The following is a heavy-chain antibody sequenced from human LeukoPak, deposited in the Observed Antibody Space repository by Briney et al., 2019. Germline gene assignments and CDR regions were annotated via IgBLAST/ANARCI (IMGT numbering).Heavy chain of an antibody. CDR2: ISSSSSYI. J-gene: IGHJ6*02. D-gene: IGHD3-22*01. CDR1: GFTFSSYS. CDR3: ARVETYYYDSSGYYYYYYGMDV. V-gene: IGHV3-21*01. Sequence: GGSLRLSCAASGFTFSSYSINWVRQAPGKGLEWVSSISSSSSYIYYADSVKGRFTISRDNAKNSLYLQMNSLRAEDTAVYYCARVETYYYDSSGYYYYYYGMDVWGQGTTVTVSS.